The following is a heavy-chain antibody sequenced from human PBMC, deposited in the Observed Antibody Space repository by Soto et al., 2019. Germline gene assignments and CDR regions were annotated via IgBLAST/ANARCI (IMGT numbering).Heavy chain of an antibody. CDR2: INHSGST. J-gene: IGHJ4*02. Sequence: SETLSLTCAVYGGSFSGYYWSWIRQPPGKGLEWIGEINHSGSTNYNPSLKSRVTISVDTSKNQFSLKLSSVTAADTAVYYCARSNLAVAGLFDYWGQGTLVTVSS. CDR1: GGSFSGYY. V-gene: IGHV4-34*01. D-gene: IGHD6-19*01. CDR3: ARSNLAVAGLFDY.